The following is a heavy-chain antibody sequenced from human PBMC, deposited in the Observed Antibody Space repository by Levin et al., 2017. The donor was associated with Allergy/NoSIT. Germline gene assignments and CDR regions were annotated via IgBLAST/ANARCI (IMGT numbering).Heavy chain of an antibody. CDR2: VSSDGAS. CDR3: GTGDWYFYH. CDR1: GLSVSSAW. V-gene: IGHV3-15*01. J-gene: IGHJ2*01. Sequence: GGSLRLSCAASGLSVSSAWLSWVRQAPGKRLEWIGRVSSDGASDYSAPVKGRFTISRDDSKNMVFLHMSRLKNEDTGVYYCGTGDWYFYHWGRGTLVTVSS. D-gene: IGHD1-14*01.